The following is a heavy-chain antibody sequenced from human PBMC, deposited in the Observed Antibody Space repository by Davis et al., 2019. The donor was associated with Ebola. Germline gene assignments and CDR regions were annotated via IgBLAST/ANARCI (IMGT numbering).Heavy chain of an antibody. D-gene: IGHD2-21*01. V-gene: IGHV3-21*01. CDR2: ISSSSSYI. Sequence: GESLKISCAASGFTFSSYSMNWVRQAPGKGLEWVSSISSSSSYIYYADSVKGRFTISRDNAKNSLYLQMNSLRAEDTAVYYCARDRGDLAIPFDYWGQGTLVTVSS. CDR1: GFTFSSYS. J-gene: IGHJ4*02. CDR3: ARDRGDLAIPFDY.